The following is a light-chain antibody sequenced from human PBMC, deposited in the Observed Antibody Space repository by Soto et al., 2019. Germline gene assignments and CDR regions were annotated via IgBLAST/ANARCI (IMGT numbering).Light chain of an antibody. CDR3: QQRSTRPLT. CDR2: DAS. V-gene: IGKV3-11*01. J-gene: IGKJ4*01. Sequence: EIVLTQSPATLSLSPGERATLSCRASKSVTSYLAWYQQKPGQAPRLLIYDASNRATGIPARFSGTGSGTDFTLTISSLEPEDFAVYYCQQRSTRPLTFGGGTKVDIK. CDR1: KSVTSY.